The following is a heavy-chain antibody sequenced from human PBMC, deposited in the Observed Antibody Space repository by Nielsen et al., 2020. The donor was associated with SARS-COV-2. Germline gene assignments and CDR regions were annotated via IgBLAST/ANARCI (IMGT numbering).Heavy chain of an antibody. CDR1: GCSIISGGYY. Sequence: SETLSFTCTVPGCSIISGGYYWSSIRQHPGKGLERILYIYYSGSTYYNPSLKSRVTISVDTSKNQFSLKLSSVTAADTAVYYCARAPITMIVVVNAFDIWGQGTMVTVSS. CDR3: ARAPITMIVVVNAFDI. J-gene: IGHJ3*02. V-gene: IGHV4-31*03. CDR2: IYYSGST. D-gene: IGHD3-22*01.